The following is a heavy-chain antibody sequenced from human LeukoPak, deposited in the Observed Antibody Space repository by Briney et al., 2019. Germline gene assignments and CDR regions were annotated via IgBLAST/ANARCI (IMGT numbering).Heavy chain of an antibody. Sequence: SETLSLTCTVSGGSISSSSYYWGWIRQPPGKGLERIGSIYYSGSTYYNPSLKSRVTISVDTSKNQFSLKLSSVTAADTAVYYCARDPGGYCSGGSCYSGYFDYWGQGTLVTVSS. CDR2: IYYSGST. CDR1: GGSISSSSYY. D-gene: IGHD2-15*01. J-gene: IGHJ4*02. V-gene: IGHV4-39*07. CDR3: ARDPGGYCSGGSCYSGYFDY.